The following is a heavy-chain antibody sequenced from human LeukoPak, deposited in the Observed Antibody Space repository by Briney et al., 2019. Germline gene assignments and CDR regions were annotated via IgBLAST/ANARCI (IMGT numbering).Heavy chain of an antibody. V-gene: IGHV4-34*01. J-gene: IGHJ6*04. CDR2: INPRGST. D-gene: IGHD6-19*01. CDR1: GGSISSHY. Sequence: SETLSLTCGVSGGSISSHYWTWIRQPPGKGLEWIGEINPRGSTNYNPSLESRVTVSADTSRNQLSLSLTSVTAADSAVYFCARGLRQGSAWSWGPKEKSYQYMDVWGTGTTVIVSS. CDR3: ARGLRQGSAWSWGPKEKSYQYMDV.